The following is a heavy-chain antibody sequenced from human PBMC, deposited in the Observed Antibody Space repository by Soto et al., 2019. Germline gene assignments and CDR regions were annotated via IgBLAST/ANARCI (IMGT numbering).Heavy chain of an antibody. CDR2: INSDGSST. J-gene: IGHJ4*02. Sequence: GGSLRLSCAASGFTFSSYWMHWVRQAPGKGLVWVSRINSDGSSTNYADSVKGRFTISRDNAKNTLYLQMNSLRAEDTAVYYCARDHGSGSYSYYFDYWGQGTLVTVSS. D-gene: IGHD3-10*01. CDR3: ARDHGSGSYSYYFDY. V-gene: IGHV3-74*01. CDR1: GFTFSSYW.